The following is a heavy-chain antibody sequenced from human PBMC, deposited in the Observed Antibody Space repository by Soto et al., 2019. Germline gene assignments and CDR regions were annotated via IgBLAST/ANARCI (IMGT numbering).Heavy chain of an antibody. J-gene: IGHJ4*02. V-gene: IGHV1-18*01. D-gene: IGHD5-18*01. CDR1: GYTFTHYG. Sequence: QVQLVQSETEVKKPGASVKVSCKASGYTFTHYGITWVRQAPGQGLERMGWISAYNGNTKYAQSLQGRVTVTTDTAASTAYMELRSLRSDDAAVYYCARDESGYSYGFDDWGQGTLVTVSS. CDR3: ARDESGYSYGFDD. CDR2: ISAYNGNT.